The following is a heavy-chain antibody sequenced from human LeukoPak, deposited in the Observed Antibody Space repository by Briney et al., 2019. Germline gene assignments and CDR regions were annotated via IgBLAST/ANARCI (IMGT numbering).Heavy chain of an antibody. J-gene: IGHJ4*02. D-gene: IGHD3-22*01. CDR1: GFTFSSYA. CDR3: ASGYYDSSGYYYPLDY. Sequence: GRSLRLSCAASGFTFSSYAMHWVRQAPGKGLEWVAVISYDGSNKYYADSVKGRFTISRDNSKSTLYLQMNSLRAEDAAVYYCASGYYDSSGYYYPLDYWGQGTLVTVSS. CDR2: ISYDGSNK. V-gene: IGHV3-30-3*01.